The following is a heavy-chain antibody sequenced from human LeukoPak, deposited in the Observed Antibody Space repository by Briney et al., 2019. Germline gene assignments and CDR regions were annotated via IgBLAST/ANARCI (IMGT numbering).Heavy chain of an antibody. CDR3: ARRRQYDSSLFWNFDL. J-gene: IGHJ2*01. CDR1: GGSFSDYY. D-gene: IGHD6-6*01. CDR2: INHSGST. V-gene: IGHV4-34*01. Sequence: PSETLSLTCAVYGGSFSDYYWSWIRQSPGKGLEWIGEINHSGSTNYNPSLKSRVTISVDTSKNQFSLRLSSVTAADTAVYYCARRRQYDSSLFWNFDLWGRGTLVTVSS.